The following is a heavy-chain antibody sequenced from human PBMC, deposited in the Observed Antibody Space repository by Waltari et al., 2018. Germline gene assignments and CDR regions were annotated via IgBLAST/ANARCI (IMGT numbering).Heavy chain of an antibody. CDR2: INHSGST. CDR3: ARGRAELLWFGEQAPGMDV. D-gene: IGHD3-10*01. J-gene: IGHJ6*02. V-gene: IGHV4-34*01. Sequence: QVQLQQWGAGLLKPSETLSLTCAVYGGSFSGYYWSWIRQPPGKGLEWIGEINHSGSTNYNPSLKSRVTISVDTSKNQFSLKLSSVTAADTAVYYCARGRAELLWFGEQAPGMDVWGQGTTVTVSS. CDR1: GGSFSGYY.